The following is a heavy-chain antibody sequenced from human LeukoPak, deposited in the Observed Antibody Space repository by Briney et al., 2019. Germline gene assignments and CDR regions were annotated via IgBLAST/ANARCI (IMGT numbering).Heavy chain of an antibody. CDR1: GGTFSSYA. V-gene: IGHV1-69*04. CDR2: IIPIFGIA. CDR3: ARALVATRVYNLGSYFDY. J-gene: IGHJ4*02. Sequence: SVKVSCKASGGTFSSYAISWVRQAPGQGLEWMGRIIPIFGIANYAQKFQGRVTITADKSTGTAYMELSSLRSEDTAAYFCARALVATRVYNLGSYFDYWGQGTLVTVSS. D-gene: IGHD5-12*01.